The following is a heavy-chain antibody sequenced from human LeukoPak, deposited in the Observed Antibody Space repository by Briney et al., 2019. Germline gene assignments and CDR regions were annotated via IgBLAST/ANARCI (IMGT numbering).Heavy chain of an antibody. CDR3: AKDRYRDYGPTFDY. CDR1: GFIVSNNF. Sequence: GGSLRLSCAASGFIVSNNFMSWVRQAPGKGLEWVSVLYSAGSTFYVDSVKGRFTISRDNSKNTLYLQMNSLRAEDTAVYYCAKDRYRDYGPTFDYWGQGTLVTVSS. V-gene: IGHV3-53*01. CDR2: LYSAGST. J-gene: IGHJ4*02. D-gene: IGHD4-17*01.